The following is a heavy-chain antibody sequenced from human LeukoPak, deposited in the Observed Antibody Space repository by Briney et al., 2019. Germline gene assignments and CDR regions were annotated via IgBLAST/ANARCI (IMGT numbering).Heavy chain of an antibody. V-gene: IGHV1-2*02. CDR1: GYTFTGYY. CDR3: ARDLSVVTLPYWYFDL. D-gene: IGHD3-22*01. J-gene: IGHJ2*01. Sequence: ASVKVSCKVSGYTFTGYYMHWVRQAPGQGLERMGWINPNTSGTYFAQKFQDRVTMTTDTSISTAYMELSRLRSEDTAVYYCARDLSVVTLPYWYFDLWGRGTLVTVSS. CDR2: INPNTSGT.